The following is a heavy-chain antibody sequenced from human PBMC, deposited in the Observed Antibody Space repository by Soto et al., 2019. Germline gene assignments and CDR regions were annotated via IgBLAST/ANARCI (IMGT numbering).Heavy chain of an antibody. V-gene: IGHV3-53*01. Sequence: GGSLRLSCAASGFNFSSYSMTWVRQAPGKGLEWVSLIYSGGSTYYADSVKGRFTISRDNSKNTLYLQMSSLRAEDTAVYYCATRPLLPGAPWGQGTMVTVSS. J-gene: IGHJ3*01. CDR3: ATRPLLPGAP. D-gene: IGHD3-22*01. CDR2: IYSGGST. CDR1: GFNFSSYS.